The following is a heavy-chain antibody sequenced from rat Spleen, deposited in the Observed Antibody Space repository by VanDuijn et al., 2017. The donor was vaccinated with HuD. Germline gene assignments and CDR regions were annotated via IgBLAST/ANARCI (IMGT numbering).Heavy chain of an antibody. Sequence: QVQLMESGPGLVQPSETLSLTCTVSGFSLINYSVHWVRQSPGKGLEWVGVMWRSGSTEYNSALKSRLSISRDTSKNHIFLKMNSLQSEDRTTYYCARAPGNGYVMDAWGQGVMVTVSS. CDR3: ARAPGNGYVMDA. CDR1: GFSLINYS. J-gene: IGHJ4*01. D-gene: IGHD5-1*01. CDR2: MWRSGST. V-gene: IGHV2-45*01.